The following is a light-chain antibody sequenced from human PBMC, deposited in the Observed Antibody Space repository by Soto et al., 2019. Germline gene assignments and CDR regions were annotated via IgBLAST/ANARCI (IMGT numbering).Light chain of an antibody. CDR2: SDD. J-gene: IGLJ2*01. CDR3: AAWDDGLTGSV. V-gene: IGLV1-44*01. CDR1: SSNIGGNG. Sequence: QSVLTQPPSASGTPGQRVTISCSGRSSNIGGNGVNWYQQLPGTAPKLLIYSDDQRPSGVPHRFSGSKSGSSASLAISGLQSEDEADYYCAAWDDGLTGSVFGGGPKVTVL.